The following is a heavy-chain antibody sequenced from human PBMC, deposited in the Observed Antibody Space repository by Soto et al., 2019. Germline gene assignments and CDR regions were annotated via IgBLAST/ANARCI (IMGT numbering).Heavy chain of an antibody. CDR2: IIPILGTV. Sequence: VASVKVSCKASGGTFSSYTISWVRQAPGQGLEWMGRIIPILGTVNYAQKFQGRVTITADESTSTAYMELSSLRSEDTAVYYCARGNHRWLQLWYFDLWGRGTLVTVSS. D-gene: IGHD5-12*01. V-gene: IGHV1-69*08. CDR3: ARGNHRWLQLWYFDL. CDR1: GGTFSSYT. J-gene: IGHJ2*01.